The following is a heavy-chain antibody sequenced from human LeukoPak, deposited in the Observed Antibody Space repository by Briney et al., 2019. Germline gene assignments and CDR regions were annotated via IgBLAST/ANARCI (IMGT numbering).Heavy chain of an antibody. CDR1: GGSFSGYY. Sequence: PSETLSLTCAVYGGSFSGYYWSWIRQPPGKGLEWIGEINHSGSTNYNPSLKSRVTISVDTSKNQFSLKLSSVTAADTAVYYCARHHGDYEGVYHFDYWGQGTLVTVSS. D-gene: IGHD4-17*01. V-gene: IGHV4-34*01. CDR2: INHSGST. J-gene: IGHJ4*02. CDR3: ARHHGDYEGVYHFDY.